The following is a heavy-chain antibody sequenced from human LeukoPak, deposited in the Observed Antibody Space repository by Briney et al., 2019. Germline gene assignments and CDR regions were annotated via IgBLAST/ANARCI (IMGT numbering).Heavy chain of an antibody. CDR1: GFTFSSYD. J-gene: IGHJ4*02. CDR2: IRFDGTDK. D-gene: IGHD1-26*01. Sequence: GGSLRLSCAASGFTFSSYDIHWVRQAPGKGLEWVSLIRFDGTDKYYADSVKGRFTISRDNSKNTLYLQMNSLRAEDTAVYYCAKGGGSYYEEGYYFDYWGQGTLVTVSS. V-gene: IGHV3-30*02. CDR3: AKGGGSYYEEGYYFDY.